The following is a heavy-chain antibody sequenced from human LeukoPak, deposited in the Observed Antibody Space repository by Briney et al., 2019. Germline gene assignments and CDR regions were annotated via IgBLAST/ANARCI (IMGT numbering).Heavy chain of an antibody. CDR3: ARATYYDILTGYYIFDY. CDR1: GFTFSSYD. J-gene: IGHJ4*02. CDR2: IGTAGDT. V-gene: IGHV3-13*01. Sequence: AVSLRLSCAASGFTFSSYDMHWVRQATGKGLEWVSAIGTAGDTYYPGSVKGRFTISRENANNSLYLQMNSLSAGDTAVYYCARATYYDILTGYYIFDYWGQGTLVTVSS. D-gene: IGHD3-9*01.